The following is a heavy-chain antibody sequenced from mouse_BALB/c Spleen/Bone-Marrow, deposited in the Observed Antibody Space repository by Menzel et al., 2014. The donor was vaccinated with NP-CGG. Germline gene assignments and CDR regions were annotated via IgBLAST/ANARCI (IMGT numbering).Heavy chain of an antibody. CDR2: INPSNGGT. V-gene: IGHV1S81*02. D-gene: IGHD2-4*01. CDR1: GYTFTSYY. J-gene: IGHJ3*01. CDR3: TRGDDYDEEFAY. Sequence: LVESGAELVKPGASVELSCKASGYTFTSYYMYWVKQRPGQGLEWIGGINPSNGGTNFNEKFKSKATLTVDKSSSTAYMQLSSLTSEDSAVYYCTRGDDYDEEFAYWGQGTLVTVSA.